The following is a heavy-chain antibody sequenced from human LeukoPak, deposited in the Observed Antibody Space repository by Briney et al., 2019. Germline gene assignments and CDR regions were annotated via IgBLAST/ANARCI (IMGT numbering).Heavy chain of an antibody. CDR1: GFTFDDYA. J-gene: IGHJ4*02. V-gene: IGHV3-9*03. Sequence: GGSLRLSCAASGFTFDDYAMHWVRQAPGKGLEWVSGISWNSGSIGYADSVKGRFTISRDNAKNSLYLQMNSLRAEDMALYYCAKDHSPSFYGGNSFDYWGQGTLVTVSS. CDR3: AKDHSPSFYGGNSFDY. CDR2: ISWNSGSI. D-gene: IGHD4-23*01.